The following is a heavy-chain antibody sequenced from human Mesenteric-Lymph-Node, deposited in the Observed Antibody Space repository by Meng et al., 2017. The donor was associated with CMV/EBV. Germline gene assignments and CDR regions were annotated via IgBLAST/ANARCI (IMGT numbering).Heavy chain of an antibody. CDR1: GYTFTGYY. V-gene: IGHV1-46*01. CDR2: INPSGGST. Sequence: ASVKVSCKSSGYTFTGYYMHWVRQAPGQGLEWMGIINPSGGSTSYAQKFQGRVTMTRDTSTSTVYMELSSLRSEDTAVYYCARFALSSQSVDYWGQGTLVTVSS. J-gene: IGHJ4*02. D-gene: IGHD6-13*01. CDR3: ARFALSSQSVDY.